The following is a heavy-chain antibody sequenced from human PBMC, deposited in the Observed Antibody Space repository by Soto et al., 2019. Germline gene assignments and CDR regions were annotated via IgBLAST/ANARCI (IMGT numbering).Heavy chain of an antibody. CDR1: GFTFSSYG. V-gene: IGHV3-33*01. Sequence: QVQLVESGGGVVQPGRSLRLSCAASGFTFSSYGMHWVRQAPGKGLEWVAVIWYDGSNKYYADSVKGRFTISRDNSKNTLYLQMNSLRAEDTGVYYCARDSGELSLALFDYLGQGTLVTVSS. J-gene: IGHJ4*02. CDR2: IWYDGSNK. CDR3: ARDSGELSLALFDY. D-gene: IGHD3-16*02.